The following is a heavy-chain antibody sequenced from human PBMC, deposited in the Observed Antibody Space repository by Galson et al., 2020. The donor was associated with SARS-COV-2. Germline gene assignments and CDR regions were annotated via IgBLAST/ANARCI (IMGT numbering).Heavy chain of an antibody. CDR2: ISYDGSNK. D-gene: IGHD6-13*01. CDR1: GFTFSSYA. Sequence: SCAASGFTFSSYAMHWVRQAPGKGLEWVAVISYDGSNKYYSDSVKGRFTISRDNSKNTLSLQMNSLRAEDTAVYYCARERENSSSWRLDGNFDLWGRGTLVTVSS. CDR3: ARERENSSSWRLDGNFDL. J-gene: IGHJ2*01. V-gene: IGHV3-30*01.